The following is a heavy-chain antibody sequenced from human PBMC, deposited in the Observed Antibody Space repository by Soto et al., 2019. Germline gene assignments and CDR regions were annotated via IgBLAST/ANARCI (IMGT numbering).Heavy chain of an antibody. D-gene: IGHD3-22*01. CDR2: ISSSSSYI. Sequence: WGSLRLSCAASGFTFSSYSMNWVRQAPGKGLEWVSSISSSSSYIYYADSVKGRFTISRDNAKNSLYLQMNSLRAEDTAVYYCARDIPDSSGYLFDYWGQGTLVTVSS. V-gene: IGHV3-21*01. CDR1: GFTFSSYS. J-gene: IGHJ4*02. CDR3: ARDIPDSSGYLFDY.